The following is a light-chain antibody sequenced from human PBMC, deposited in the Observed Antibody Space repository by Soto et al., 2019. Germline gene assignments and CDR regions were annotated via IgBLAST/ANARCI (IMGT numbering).Light chain of an antibody. CDR2: GAS. Sequence: ETVMTQSPAALSVSPGERATLSCRASQSVGSNLAWYQQKPGQAPRILFYGASSRVTGVPTRISGRGSGTEFTLTISSLQSEDFAVYYCQQYNDWPRTFGQGTKVDIK. V-gene: IGKV3-15*01. J-gene: IGKJ1*01. CDR3: QQYNDWPRT. CDR1: QSVGSN.